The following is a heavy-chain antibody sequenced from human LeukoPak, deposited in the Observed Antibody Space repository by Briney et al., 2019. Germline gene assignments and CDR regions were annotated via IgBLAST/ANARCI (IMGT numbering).Heavy chain of an antibody. Sequence: ASVKVSCKVSGYTLTELSMHWVRQAPGKGLEWMGGFDPEDGETIYAQKFQGRVTMTEDTSTDTAYKELSSLRSEDTAVYYCATRWLQLGGAFDIWGQGTMVTVSS. CDR2: FDPEDGET. J-gene: IGHJ3*02. CDR1: GYTLTELS. V-gene: IGHV1-24*01. D-gene: IGHD1-1*01. CDR3: ATRWLQLGGAFDI.